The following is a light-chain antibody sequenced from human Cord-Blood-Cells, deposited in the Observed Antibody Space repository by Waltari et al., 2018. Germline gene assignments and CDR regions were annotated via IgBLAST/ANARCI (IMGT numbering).Light chain of an antibody. V-gene: IGLV2-11*01. CDR1: SSDVGGYNY. J-gene: IGLJ3*02. CDR2: DVS. Sequence: QSALTQPRSVSGSPGQSVTISCTGTSSDVGGYNYVSWYQQHPGKAPKLMVYDVSKRPSGVPDRLSGSKSGHTASLTISGLQAEDEADYYCCSYAGSYTHWVFGGGTKLTVL. CDR3: CSYAGSYTHWV.